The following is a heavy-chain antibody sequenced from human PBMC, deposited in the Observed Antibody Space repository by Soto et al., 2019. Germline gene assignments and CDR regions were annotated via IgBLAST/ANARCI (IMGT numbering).Heavy chain of an antibody. Sequence: ASVKVSCKASGYTFTGYYIHWVRQAPGQGLEWMGWINPNNGDTNYAQNFQGRVSMTRDTSTSTVYMELSSLRFDDTAVYYCARHSGYDYVFDYWGQGTRVTVSS. CDR2: INPNNGDT. V-gene: IGHV1-2*02. CDR1: GYTFTGYY. D-gene: IGHD5-12*01. J-gene: IGHJ4*02. CDR3: ARHSGYDYVFDY.